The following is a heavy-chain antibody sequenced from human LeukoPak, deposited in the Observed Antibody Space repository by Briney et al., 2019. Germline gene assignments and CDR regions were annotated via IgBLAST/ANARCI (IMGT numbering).Heavy chain of an antibody. V-gene: IGHV3-30*04. D-gene: IGHD1-14*01. CDR1: GFTFSTYA. Sequence: PGRSLRLSCAASGFTFSTYALHWVRQAPGKGLEWVGVILDDGSYYYADTVKGRFTISRDNSKNTLYLQMNSLKTEDTAVYYCAAEPKVIGAGDSFDNWGQGTMVAVSS. CDR2: ILDDGSY. J-gene: IGHJ3*02. CDR3: AAEPKVIGAGDSFDN.